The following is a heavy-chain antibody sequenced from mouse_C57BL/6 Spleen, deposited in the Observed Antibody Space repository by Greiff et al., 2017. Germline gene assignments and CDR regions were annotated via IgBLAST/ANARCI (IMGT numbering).Heavy chain of an antibody. CDR2: ISSGGSYT. CDR3: ASEGDYYGSYYFDY. Sequence: EVKLVESGGDLVKPGGSLKLSCAASGFTFSSYGMSWVRQTPDKRLEWVATISSGGSYTYYPDSVKGRFTISRDNAKNTRYLQMSSLKSEDTAMYYCASEGDYYGSYYFDYGGQGTTLTVSS. D-gene: IGHD1-1*01. V-gene: IGHV5-6*01. CDR1: GFTFSSYG. J-gene: IGHJ2*01.